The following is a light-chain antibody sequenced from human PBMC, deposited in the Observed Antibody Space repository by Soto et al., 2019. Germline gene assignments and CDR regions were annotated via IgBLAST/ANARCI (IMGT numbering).Light chain of an antibody. V-gene: IGLV2-23*01. J-gene: IGLJ3*02. CDR2: AGS. CDR3: CSYAGSATWV. CDR1: SSDVEGYNL. Sequence: QSVLTQPASVSGSPGQSITISCTGTSSDVEGYNLVSWYQQHPGRAPKIMIYAGSRRPSGVSNRFSGSRSGTTASLTVSGLQAEDEADYYCCSYAGSATWVFGGGTKLTVL.